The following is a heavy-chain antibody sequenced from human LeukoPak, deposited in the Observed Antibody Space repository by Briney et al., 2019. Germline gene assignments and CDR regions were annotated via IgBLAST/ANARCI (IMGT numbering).Heavy chain of an antibody. CDR3: AGGTGFIIKD. CDR2: ISGSGGST. CDR1: GFTFSSYA. D-gene: IGHD3-9*01. J-gene: IGHJ4*02. Sequence: GGSLRLSCAASGFTFSSYAMSWVRQAPGKGLEWVSAISGSGGSTYYADSVKGRFTVSRDNSKNTLYLQMDSLRAEDTAVYYCAGGTGFIIKDWGQGTLVTVSS. V-gene: IGHV3-23*01.